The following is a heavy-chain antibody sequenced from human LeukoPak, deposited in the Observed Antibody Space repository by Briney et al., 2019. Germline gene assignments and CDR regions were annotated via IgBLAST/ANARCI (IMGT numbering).Heavy chain of an antibody. D-gene: IGHD2/OR15-2a*01. CDR1: GGSTSSYY. V-gene: IGHV4-4*07. J-gene: IGHJ5*02. CDR2: IYTSGST. Sequence: SETLSLTCTVSGGSTSSYYWSWIRQPAGKGLEWIGRIYTSGSTNYNPSLKSRVTISVDSSKNQLSLKLSSVTAADTAVYYCARDFYPRWFDPWGQGTLVTVSS. CDR3: ARDFYPRWFDP.